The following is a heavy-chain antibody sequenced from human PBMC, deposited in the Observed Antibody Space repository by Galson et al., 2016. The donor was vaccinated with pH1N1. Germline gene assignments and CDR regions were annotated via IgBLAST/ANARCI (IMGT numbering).Heavy chain of an antibody. Sequence: ETLSLTCTVSNYSISSGYYWGWIRHPPGKGLEWIGSIYHSGSTYYNPSLKSRVTISIDTSKNQFSLKLNSVTAADTAVYYCVRHGAGYSYDSSGYYHWFDPWGQGTLVTVSS. CDR3: VRHGAGYSYDSSGYYHWFDP. CDR1: NYSISSGYY. J-gene: IGHJ5*02. V-gene: IGHV4-38-2*02. D-gene: IGHD3-22*01. CDR2: IYHSGST.